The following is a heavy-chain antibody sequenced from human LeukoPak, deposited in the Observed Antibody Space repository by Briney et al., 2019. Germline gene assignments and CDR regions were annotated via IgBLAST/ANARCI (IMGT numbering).Heavy chain of an antibody. CDR3: ARDLDGDPDMAAAGTGDFDS. V-gene: IGHV3-23*01. CDR1: GFTFSSYA. J-gene: IGHJ4*02. D-gene: IGHD6-13*01. CDR2: VSGGGNNT. Sequence: GGSLRLSCTGSGFTFSSYAMTWVRQAPGKGLEWVSSVSGGGNNTYSADSVKGRFIISRDNDKDSLSLQMNSLRVDDTAIYYCARDLDGDPDMAAAGTGDFDSWGQGTLVTVSS.